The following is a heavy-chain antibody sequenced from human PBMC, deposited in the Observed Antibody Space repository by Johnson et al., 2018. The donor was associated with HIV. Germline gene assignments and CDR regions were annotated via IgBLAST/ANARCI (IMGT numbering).Heavy chain of an antibody. CDR3: ARDSGGFTAFDI. V-gene: IGHV3-48*03. J-gene: IGHJ3*02. CDR2: ISSSGSTI. D-gene: IGHD2-8*02. CDR1: GFTFSSYE. Sequence: MQLVESGGGLVQPGGSLRLSCAASGFTFSSYEMNWVRQAPGKGLEWVSYISSSGSTIYYADSVKGRFTISRDNAKNSLYLQMNSLRAEDPAVYYCARDSGGFTAFDIWGQGTMVTVSS.